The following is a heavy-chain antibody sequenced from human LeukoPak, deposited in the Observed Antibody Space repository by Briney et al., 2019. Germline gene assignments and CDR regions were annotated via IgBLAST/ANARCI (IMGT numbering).Heavy chain of an antibody. D-gene: IGHD3-10*01. CDR3: ARRRGTKNPLTMVRGASLDYGMDV. CDR1: GGSFSGYY. V-gene: IGHV4-34*01. Sequence: SETLSLTCAFYGGSFSGYYWSWIRQPPGKGLEWIGEINHSRSTNYNPSLKSRVTISVDTSKNQFSLKLSSVTAADTAVYYCARRRGTKNPLTMVRGASLDYGMDVWGQGTTVTVPS. CDR2: INHSRST. J-gene: IGHJ6*02.